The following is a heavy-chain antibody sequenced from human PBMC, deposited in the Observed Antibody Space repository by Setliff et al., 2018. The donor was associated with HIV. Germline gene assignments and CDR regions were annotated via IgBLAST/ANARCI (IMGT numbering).Heavy chain of an antibody. CDR3: AKIQNPQGYYYDSSGYYPHPGSPDY. Sequence: GGSLRLSCAAFGFTFSRDWMHWVRQGPGKGLVWVARINSDGSNKYYADSVKGRFTISRDNSKNTLYLQMNSLRAEDTAVYYCAKIQNPQGYYYDSSGYYPHPGSPDYWGQGTLVTVSS. CDR1: GFTFSRDW. V-gene: IGHV3-30*02. CDR2: INSDGSNK. D-gene: IGHD3-22*01. J-gene: IGHJ4*02.